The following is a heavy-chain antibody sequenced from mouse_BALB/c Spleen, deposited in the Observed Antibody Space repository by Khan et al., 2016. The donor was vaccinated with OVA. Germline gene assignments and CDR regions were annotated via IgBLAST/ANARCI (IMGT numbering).Heavy chain of an antibody. CDR1: GYSITSDYA. CDR2: ISYSGNT. CDR3: ARGYGGDFDY. V-gene: IGHV3-2*02. Sequence: EVKLLESGPGLVKPSQSLSLTCTVTGYSITSDYAWNWIRQFPGNKLEWMGFISYSGNTKYNPSLNSRFSITRDTSKNQFFLQLNSVTTEDTATYYCARGYGGDFDYWGQGTSLTVSS. D-gene: IGHD1-1*02. J-gene: IGHJ2*02.